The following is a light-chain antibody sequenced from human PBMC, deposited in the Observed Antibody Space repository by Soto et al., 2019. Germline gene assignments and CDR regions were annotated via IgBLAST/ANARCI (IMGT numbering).Light chain of an antibody. V-gene: IGLV2-8*01. J-gene: IGLJ3*02. Sequence: QSALTQPPSASGSPGQSVTISCTGTSSDVGAYNDVSWYQQYPGTAPKLMIYDVSKRPSGVPDRFSGSKSGNTASLTVSGLEAEADSDYYCNSYVGSSTWVFGGGTKLTVL. CDR3: NSYVGSSTWV. CDR1: SSDVGAYND. CDR2: DVS.